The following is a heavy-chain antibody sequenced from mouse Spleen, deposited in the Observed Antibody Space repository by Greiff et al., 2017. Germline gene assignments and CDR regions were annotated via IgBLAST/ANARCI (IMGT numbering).Heavy chain of an antibody. CDR2: INPSTGGT. Sequence: EVQLQQSGPELVKPGASVKISCKASGYSFTGYYMNWVKQSPEKSLEWIGEINPSTGGTTYNQKFKAKATLTVDKSSSTAYMQLKSLTSEDSAVYYCARRAYGFPWFAYWGQGTLVTVSA. J-gene: IGHJ3*01. CDR3: ARRAYGFPWFAY. V-gene: IGHV1-42*01. D-gene: IGHD2-10*02. CDR1: GYSFTGYY.